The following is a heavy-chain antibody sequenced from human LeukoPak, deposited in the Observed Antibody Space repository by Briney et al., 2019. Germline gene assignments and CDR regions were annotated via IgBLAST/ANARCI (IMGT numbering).Heavy chain of an antibody. J-gene: IGHJ4*02. CDR2: IYSGGGGIT. Sequence: GGSLRLSCAASGFTIFSYMNWVRQAPGKGLEWVSVIYSGGGGITHYADSVKGRFTISRDNSKNTLYLQMNSLRAEDTAVYYCARGGNWDLYYFDYWGQGTLVTVSS. CDR3: ARGGNWDLYYFDY. D-gene: IGHD7-27*01. CDR1: GFTIFSY. V-gene: IGHV3-53*01.